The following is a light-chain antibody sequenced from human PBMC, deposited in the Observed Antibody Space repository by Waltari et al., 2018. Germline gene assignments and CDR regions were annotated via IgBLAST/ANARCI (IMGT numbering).Light chain of an antibody. Sequence: QSALTQPRSVSGSPGQSVTISCTGTSSDVGGYNYVSWYQQHPGKAPKLMIYDVSKRPFAVPDRFSGSESGNTASLTISGLQAEDEADYYCCSYAGSYTFEVFGGGTKLTVL. CDR2: DVS. V-gene: IGLV2-11*01. CDR1: SSDVGGYNY. J-gene: IGLJ3*02. CDR3: CSYAGSYTFEV.